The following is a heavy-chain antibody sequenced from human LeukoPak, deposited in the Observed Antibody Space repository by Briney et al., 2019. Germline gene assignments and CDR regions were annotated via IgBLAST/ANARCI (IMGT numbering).Heavy chain of an antibody. Sequence: ASVKVSCKASGCTFTGYYMHWVRQAPGQGLEWMGWIDPNSGGTNYAQKFQGRVTMTRDTSISTAYMELSRLRSDDTAVYYCARRLLTGYYMAFDYWGQGTLVTVSS. CDR1: GCTFTGYY. J-gene: IGHJ4*02. V-gene: IGHV1-2*02. CDR2: IDPNSGGT. D-gene: IGHD3-9*01. CDR3: ARRLLTGYYMAFDY.